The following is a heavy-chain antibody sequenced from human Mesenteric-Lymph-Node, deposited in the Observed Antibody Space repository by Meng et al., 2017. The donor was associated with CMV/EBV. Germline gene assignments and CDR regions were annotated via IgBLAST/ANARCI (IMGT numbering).Heavy chain of an antibody. CDR1: GFSFTTYW. CDR2: ISGSGGST. V-gene: IGHV3-23*01. CDR3: AKEPRSYGTPFYYYYGMDV. D-gene: IGHD4-17*01. J-gene: IGHJ6*02. Sequence: GESLKISCAASGFSFTTYWMHWVRQVPGEGLVWVSAISGSGGSTYYADSVKGRFTISRDNSKNTLYLQMNSLRAEDTAVYYCAKEPRSYGTPFYYYYGMDVWGQGTTVTVSS.